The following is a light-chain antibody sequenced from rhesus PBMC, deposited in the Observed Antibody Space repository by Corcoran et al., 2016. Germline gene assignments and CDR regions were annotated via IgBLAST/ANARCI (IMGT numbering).Light chain of an antibody. V-gene: IGKV1-74*01. CDR3: LHSYGTPFT. CDR1: ENVNNY. Sequence: DIQMTQSPSSLSASVGDRVTITCRASENVNNYLHWYQQKPGKAPKLLIYAASTLQSGVPSRFSGSGSWTDYTFTISILQPEDVATYYCLHSYGTPFTFGPGTKLDIK. J-gene: IGKJ3*01. CDR2: AAS.